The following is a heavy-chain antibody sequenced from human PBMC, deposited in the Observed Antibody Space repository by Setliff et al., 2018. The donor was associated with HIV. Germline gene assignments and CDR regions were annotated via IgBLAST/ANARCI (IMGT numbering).Heavy chain of an antibody. Sequence: SETLSLTCTVSNASVSTYYWTWIRQPPGKGLEWIGHISATGSTKYNPSLEGRVTISVYTSQNQFSLRLSSVAAADTAVYYCARNNSVLSQTFGADGLDVWGQGTTVTVSS. D-gene: IGHD1-1*01. CDR2: ISATGST. V-gene: IGHV4-4*09. J-gene: IGHJ6*02. CDR1: NASVSTYY. CDR3: ARNNSVLSQTFGADGLDV.